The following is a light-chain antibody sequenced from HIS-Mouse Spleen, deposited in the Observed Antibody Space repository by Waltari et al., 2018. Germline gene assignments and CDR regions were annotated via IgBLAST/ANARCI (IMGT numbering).Light chain of an antibody. V-gene: IGLV6-57*02. J-gene: IGLJ3*02. Sequence: NFMLTQPHSVSESPGKTVTISCTGSSGSIASNYVQWYQQRPGSAPTTVIYEDNQRPSGCPDRFSGSIDSSSNSASLTISGLKTEDEADYYCQSYDSSNRVFGGGTKLTVL. CDR3: QSYDSSNRV. CDR1: SGSIASNY. CDR2: EDN.